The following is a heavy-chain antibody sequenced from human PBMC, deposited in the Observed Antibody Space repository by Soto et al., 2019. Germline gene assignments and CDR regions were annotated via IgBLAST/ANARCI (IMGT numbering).Heavy chain of an antibody. CDR2: ISYDGSNK. J-gene: IGHJ6*02. D-gene: IGHD3-9*01. Sequence: QVQLVESGGGVVQPGRSLRLSCAASGFTFSSYGMHWVRQAPGKGLEWVAVISYDGSNKYYADSVKGRFTISRDNSKNTVYLQMNSLGAEDTAVYYCAKVSRYFDWSFRYYYYYGMDVWGQGTTVTVSS. V-gene: IGHV3-30*18. CDR1: GFTFSSYG. CDR3: AKVSRYFDWSFRYYYYYGMDV.